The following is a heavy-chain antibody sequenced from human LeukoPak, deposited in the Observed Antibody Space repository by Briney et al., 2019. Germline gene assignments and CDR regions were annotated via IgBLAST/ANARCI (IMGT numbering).Heavy chain of an antibody. V-gene: IGHV3-48*01. D-gene: IGHD3-3*01. CDR3: ARDYDFWSGYSMSFDY. Sequence: PGGSLRLSCAASGFTFSSYSMNWVRQAPGKGLEWVSYISSSSSTIYYADSVKGRFTISRDNAKNSLYLQMNSLRAEDTAVYYCARDYDFWSGYSMSFDYWGQGTLVTVSS. CDR1: GFTFSSYS. CDR2: ISSSSSTI. J-gene: IGHJ4*02.